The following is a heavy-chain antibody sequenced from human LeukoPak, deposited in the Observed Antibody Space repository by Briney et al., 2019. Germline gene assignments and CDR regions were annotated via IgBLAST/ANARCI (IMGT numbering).Heavy chain of an antibody. V-gene: IGHV3-21*01. J-gene: IGHJ3*02. CDR3: ARDLIRAFDAFDI. CDR1: GFTFSSYS. Sequence: PVGSLSLSCAVSGFTFSSYSMNWVRQAPGEGLEWVSSISSSSSYIYYADSVKGRFTISRDNAKNSLYLQMNSLRAEDTAVYYCARDLIRAFDAFDIWGQGTMVTVSS. CDR2: ISSSSSYI. D-gene: IGHD3-10*01.